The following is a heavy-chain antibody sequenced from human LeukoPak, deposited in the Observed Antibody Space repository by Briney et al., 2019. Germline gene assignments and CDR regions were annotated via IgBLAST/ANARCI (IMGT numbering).Heavy chain of an antibody. J-gene: IGHJ4*02. CDR1: GGSISSYY. D-gene: IGHD5-18*01. Sequence: SETLSLNCTVSGGSISSYYWSWIRQPPGKGLEWIGYIYYSGSTNYNPSLKSRVTISVDTSKNQFSLKLSSVTAADTAVYYCARGYSYGLPFDYWGQGTLVTVSS. V-gene: IGHV4-59*01. CDR3: ARGYSYGLPFDY. CDR2: IYYSGST.